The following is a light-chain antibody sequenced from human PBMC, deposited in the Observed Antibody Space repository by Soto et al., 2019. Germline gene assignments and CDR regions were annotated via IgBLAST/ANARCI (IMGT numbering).Light chain of an antibody. CDR3: QQYNNWPPCT. J-gene: IGKJ2*02. CDR2: DAS. V-gene: IGKV3-15*01. Sequence: EIVMTQSPATLSLSPGXRATLSCRASQTIDNTLAWYQRKPGQAPRLLIYDASTRATGVPARFSGSGSGTDFTLTISSLQSEDFAVYYCQQYNNWPPCTFGQGTKVDIK. CDR1: QTIDNT.